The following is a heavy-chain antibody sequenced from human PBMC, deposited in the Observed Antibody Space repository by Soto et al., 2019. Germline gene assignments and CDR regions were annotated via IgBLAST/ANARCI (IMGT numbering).Heavy chain of an antibody. D-gene: IGHD1-26*01. Sequence: QVQLVQSGAEVKKPGASVRVSCKASGYTFTDYDINWVRLATGQGLAWMGWMNPSSGYTGDAQKFQGRGTMTWDTSISTAYMELSSLTSADTAVYYCARFVRHQLPTIDYWGQGALVTVSS. V-gene: IGHV1-8*02. CDR2: MNPSSGYT. CDR1: GYTFTDYD. J-gene: IGHJ4*02. CDR3: ARFVRHQLPTIDY.